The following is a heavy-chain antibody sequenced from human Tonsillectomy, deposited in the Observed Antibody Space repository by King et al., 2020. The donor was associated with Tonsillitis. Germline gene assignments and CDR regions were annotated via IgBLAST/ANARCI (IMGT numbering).Heavy chain of an antibody. CDR2: TSFDGSKK. J-gene: IGHJ6*03. CDR1: GFTFGSYA. V-gene: IGHV3-30-3*01. D-gene: IGHD2-2*01. Sequence: VQLVESGGGGVQSGRSLRLSCAASGFTFGSYALHWVRQAPGKGLEWVAVTSFDGSKKYYADSVKGRFTISRDNSENTLFLQMNSLRAEDTAVYYCARDGCSSSSCYHSYYYYYMDVWGRGTTVTVSS. CDR3: ARDGCSSSSCYHSYYYYYMDV.